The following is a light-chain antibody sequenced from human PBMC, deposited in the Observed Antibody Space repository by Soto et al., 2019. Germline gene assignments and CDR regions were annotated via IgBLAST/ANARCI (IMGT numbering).Light chain of an antibody. CDR2: GAS. V-gene: IGKV3-20*01. Sequence: EKVMTQSPATLSVSPGERATLSCRASQSVSNNNLAWYQQKPGQAPRLLIYGASIRATGIPARFSGSGSETDFTLTISRLEPEDFALYYCQQYGSSAPITFGQGTRLEIK. J-gene: IGKJ5*01. CDR1: QSVSNNN. CDR3: QQYGSSAPIT.